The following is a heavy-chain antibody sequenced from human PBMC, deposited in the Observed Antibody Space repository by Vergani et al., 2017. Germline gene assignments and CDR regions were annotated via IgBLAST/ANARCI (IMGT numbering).Heavy chain of an antibody. V-gene: IGHV1-8*01. CDR2: MNPKSGNS. CDR3: ARAPGRRCSGGNCYSSFRWFDP. Sequence: QVPLVQSGAEVKKPGASVKVSCWASGYTFIEYDIDWVRQAAGQGLEWMGWMNPKSGNSGFAQKFQGRVTMTRDTSISTAYMELNSLTSEDTAVYYCARAPGRRCSGGNCYSSFRWFDPWGQGTLVTVFS. D-gene: IGHD2-15*01. CDR1: GYTFIEYD. J-gene: IGHJ5*02.